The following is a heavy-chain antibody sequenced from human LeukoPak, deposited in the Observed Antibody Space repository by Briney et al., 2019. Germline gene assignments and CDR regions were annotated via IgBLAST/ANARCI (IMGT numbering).Heavy chain of an antibody. CDR2: IGSDGTTT. J-gene: IGHJ4*01. V-gene: IGHV3-74*01. Sequence: GGSVRLSCEATGLDFYRYWMHWVRQAPGKGLAWVSGIGSDGTTTSYADSVKGRFTISRDNAKNTVYLELNSRRADDTAIYYCARSYYGSGSYHSAPFFDFWGLGTQVIVSS. CDR1: GLDFYRYW. CDR3: ARSYYGSGSYHSAPFFDF. D-gene: IGHD3-10*01.